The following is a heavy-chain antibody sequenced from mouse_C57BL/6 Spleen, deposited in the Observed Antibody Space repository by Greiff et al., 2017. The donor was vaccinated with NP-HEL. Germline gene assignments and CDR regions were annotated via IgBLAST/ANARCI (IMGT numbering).Heavy chain of an antibody. CDR1: GYTFTSYW. J-gene: IGHJ3*01. CDR2: INPSDSET. CDR3: ARDGTNWDGAWFAY. Sequence: QVQLQQPGAELVRPGSSVKLSCKASGYTFTSYWMHWVKQRPIQGLEWIGNINPSDSETHYNQKFKDKATLTVDKSSSTAYMQLSSLTSEDSAVYYCARDGTNWDGAWFAYWGQGTLVTVSA. D-gene: IGHD4-1*02. V-gene: IGHV1-52*01.